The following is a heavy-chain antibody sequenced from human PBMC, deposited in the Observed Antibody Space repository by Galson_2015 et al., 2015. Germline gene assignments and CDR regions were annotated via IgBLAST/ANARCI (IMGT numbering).Heavy chain of an antibody. CDR1: GGSFSGYY. CDR3: ARGYYDFWSSYMDV. V-gene: IGHV4-34*01. J-gene: IGHJ6*03. Sequence: SETLSLTCAVYGGSFSGYYWSWIRQPPGKGLEWTGEINHSGSTNYNPSLKSRVTISVDTSKNQFSLKLSSVTAADTAVYYCARGYYDFWSSYMDVWGKGTTVTVSS. D-gene: IGHD3-3*01. CDR2: INHSGST.